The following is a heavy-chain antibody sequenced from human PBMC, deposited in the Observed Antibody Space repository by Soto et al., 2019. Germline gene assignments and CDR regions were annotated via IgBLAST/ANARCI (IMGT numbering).Heavy chain of an antibody. CDR1: GFTFSSYG. CDR3: ARGYYDFWSGPRVGYNWFDP. CDR2: IWYDGSNK. J-gene: IGHJ5*02. D-gene: IGHD3-3*01. V-gene: IGHV3-33*01. Sequence: GSLRLSCAASGFTFSSYGMHWVRQAPGKGLEWVAVIWYDGSNKYYADSVKGRFTISRDNSKNTLYLQMNSLRAEDTAVYYCARGYYDFWSGPRVGYNWFDPWGQGTLVTVSS.